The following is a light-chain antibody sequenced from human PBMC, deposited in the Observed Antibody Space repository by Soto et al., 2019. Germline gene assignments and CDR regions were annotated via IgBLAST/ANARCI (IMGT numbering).Light chain of an antibody. V-gene: IGKV3-20*01. CDR2: AS. CDR1: QTVSAMN. CDR3: QHYGTSAL. Sequence: EIVLTQSPGTLSLSPGERATLSCRASQTVSAMNLAWYQQKPGQAPRLLIYASNRATGIPDRFSGSGSGTDFTLTIGRLEPEDFAVYYCQHYGTSALFGPGTKVDIK. J-gene: IGKJ3*01.